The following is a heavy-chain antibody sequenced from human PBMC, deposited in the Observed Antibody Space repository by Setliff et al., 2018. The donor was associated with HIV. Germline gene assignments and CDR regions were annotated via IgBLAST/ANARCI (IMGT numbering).Heavy chain of an antibody. Sequence: SETLSLTCAVSGGSISSDAYYWSWIRQGPGKGLEWIGYIYYSGRTYYNASLKSRVSISVDASKNQFSLRLSSVTAADTAVYYCASMYSNHGRYYYYYMDVWGKGATVTVSS. D-gene: IGHD4-4*01. CDR2: IYYSGRT. CDR1: GGSISSDAYY. CDR3: ASMYSNHGRYYYYYMDV. V-gene: IGHV4-31*11. J-gene: IGHJ6*03.